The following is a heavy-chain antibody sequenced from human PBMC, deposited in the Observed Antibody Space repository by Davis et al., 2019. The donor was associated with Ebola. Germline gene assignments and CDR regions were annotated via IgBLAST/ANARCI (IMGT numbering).Heavy chain of an antibody. CDR3: ARVYDSCGYSHDAFDI. V-gene: IGHV1-69*13. CDR2: IIPIFGTA. CDR1: GGTFSSYA. Sequence: SVKVSCKASGGTFSSYAISWVRQAPGQGLEWMGGIIPIFGTANYAQKFQGRVTITADESTSTAYMELSSLRSEDTAVYYCARVYDSCGYSHDAFDIWGQGTMVTVSS. D-gene: IGHD3-22*01. J-gene: IGHJ3*02.